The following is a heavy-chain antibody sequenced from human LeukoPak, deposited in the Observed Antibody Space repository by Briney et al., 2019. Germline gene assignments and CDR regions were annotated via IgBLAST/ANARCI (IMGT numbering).Heavy chain of an antibody. CDR2: IIPIFGIA. Sequence: SVKVSCKASGGTFSSYAISWVRQAPGQGLEWMGRIIPIFGIANYAQKFQGRVTITADKSTSTAYMELSSLRSEDTAVYYCAREIPTTPSDDYYYYGMDVWGQGTTVTVSS. V-gene: IGHV1-69*04. CDR1: GGTFSSYA. CDR3: AREIPTTPSDDYYYYGMDV. J-gene: IGHJ6*02. D-gene: IGHD1-14*01.